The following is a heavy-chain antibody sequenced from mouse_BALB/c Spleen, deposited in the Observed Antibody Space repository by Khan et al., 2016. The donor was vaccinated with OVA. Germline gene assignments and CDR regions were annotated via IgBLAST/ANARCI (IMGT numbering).Heavy chain of an antibody. CDR2: IGPGRSNT. CDR1: GYTFTSYW. D-gene: IGHD1-1*01. V-gene: IGHV1S41*01. Sequence: DLVKPGASVKLSCKASGYTFTSYWINWIKQRPGQGLEWIGRIGPGRSNTYYTAMFKGKATLTVDTSSSKAYIQLSSLSSEYSAVYFCAREKYYGRSCYAMDYWGQGTSVTVSS. CDR3: AREKYYGRSCYAMDY. J-gene: IGHJ4*01.